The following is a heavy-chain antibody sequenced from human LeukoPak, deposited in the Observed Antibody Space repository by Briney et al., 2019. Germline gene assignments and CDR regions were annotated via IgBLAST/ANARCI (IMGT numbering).Heavy chain of an antibody. J-gene: IGHJ3*02. CDR3: ARDGLPAARDI. V-gene: IGHV3-74*01. CDR2: INGDGSST. CDR1: GFIFSQFW. D-gene: IGHD2-2*01. Sequence: PGGSLRLSCAVSGFIFSQFWMQWVRQVPGKGMVWVSRINGDGSSTNYADSVKGRFTIYRDSAKNTLYLQMNSLRAEDTAVYYCARDGLPAARDIWGQGTMVTVSS.